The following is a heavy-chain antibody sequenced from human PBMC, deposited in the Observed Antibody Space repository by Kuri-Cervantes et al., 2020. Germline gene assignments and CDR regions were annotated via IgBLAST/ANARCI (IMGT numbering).Heavy chain of an antibody. CDR1: GYTFTTYY. V-gene: IGHV1-46*01. Sequence: ASVKVSCKTSGYTFTTYYIHCVRQAPGQGLEWMGVIDPRGGTTVYAQKFQDRVTMTRDTSTTTVYMELSSLKSEDTAVYYCATGYCSSTSCYGSFFDYWGQGTLVTVSS. CDR2: IDPRGGTT. CDR3: ATGYCSSTSCYGSFFDY. D-gene: IGHD2-2*01. J-gene: IGHJ4*02.